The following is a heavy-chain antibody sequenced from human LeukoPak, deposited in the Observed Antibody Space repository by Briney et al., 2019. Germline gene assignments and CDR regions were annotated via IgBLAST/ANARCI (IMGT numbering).Heavy chain of an antibody. Sequence: TSETLSLTCVVSGGSISSSNWWSWVRQAPGKGLEWVSAISGSGGSTYYADSVKGQFTISRDNSKNTLYLQMNSLRAEDTAVYYCAKIASHYYFDYWGQGTLVTVSS. CDR1: GGSISSSN. CDR2: ISGSGGST. J-gene: IGHJ4*02. CDR3: AKIASHYYFDY. D-gene: IGHD2-21*01. V-gene: IGHV3-23*01.